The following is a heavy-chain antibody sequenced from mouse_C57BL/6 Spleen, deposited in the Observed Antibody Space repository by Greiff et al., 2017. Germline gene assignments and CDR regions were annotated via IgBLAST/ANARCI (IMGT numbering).Heavy chain of an antibody. D-gene: IGHD2-1*01. CDR1: GFTFTDYY. CDR3: ARLYGNYVWYVDV. Sequence: EVQGVESGGGLVQPGGSLSLSCAASGFTFTDYYMSWVRQPPGKALEWLGFIRNKANGYTTEYSASVEGRFTISRDNAQSILYLQMNALRAEDSATYYCARLYGNYVWYVDVWGTGTTVTVSS. J-gene: IGHJ1*03. CDR2: IRNKANGYTT. V-gene: IGHV7-3*01.